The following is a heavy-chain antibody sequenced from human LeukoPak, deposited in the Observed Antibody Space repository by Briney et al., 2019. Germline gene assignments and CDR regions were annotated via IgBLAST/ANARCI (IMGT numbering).Heavy chain of an antibody. V-gene: IGHV3-21*01. Sequence: GGSLRLSCAASGFTFSSYSMNWVRQAPGKGLEWVSSITSSGRYIYYADSVKGRFTISRDNAKNSLYLQMNSLRVEDTAVYYCARGRGIDLFDYWGQGTLVTVSS. CDR1: GFTFSSYS. CDR2: ITSSGRYI. J-gene: IGHJ4*02. CDR3: ARGRGIDLFDY. D-gene: IGHD3-10*01.